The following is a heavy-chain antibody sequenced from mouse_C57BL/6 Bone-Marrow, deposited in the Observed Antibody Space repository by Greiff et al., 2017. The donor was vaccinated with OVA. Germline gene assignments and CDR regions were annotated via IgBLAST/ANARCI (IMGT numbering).Heavy chain of an antibody. CDR1: GYTFTDYY. Sequence: QVQLKESGAELVRPGASVKLSCKASGYTFTDYYTNWVKQRPGQGLEWIARIYPGSGNTYYTEKFKGKTTLTAKKSSSTAYMQLSSLTSEDSAVYICASGGRYWGQGTLVTVSA. CDR2: IYPGSGNT. CDR3: ASGGRY. V-gene: IGHV1-76*01. J-gene: IGHJ3*01.